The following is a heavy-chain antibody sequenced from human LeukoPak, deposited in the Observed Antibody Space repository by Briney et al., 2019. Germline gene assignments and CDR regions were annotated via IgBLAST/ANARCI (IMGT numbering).Heavy chain of an antibody. D-gene: IGHD3-10*01. CDR1: RFTFSSYG. CDR3: AKALHGSGLNLFDY. V-gene: IGHV3-30*02. J-gene: IGHJ4*02. Sequence: GGSLRLSCAASRFTFSSYGMHWVRQAPGKGLEWVAFIRYDGSNKYYADSVKGRFTISRDNSKNTLYLQMNSLRAEDTAVYYCAKALHGSGLNLFDYWGQGTLVTVSS. CDR2: IRYDGSNK.